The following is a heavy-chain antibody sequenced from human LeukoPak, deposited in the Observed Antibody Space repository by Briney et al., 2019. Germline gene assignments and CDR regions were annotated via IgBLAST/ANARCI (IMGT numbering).Heavy chain of an antibody. J-gene: IGHJ5*02. D-gene: IGHD1-26*01. CDR3: AREATTVGLNWFDP. Sequence: SETLSLTCTVSGGSVSSSTYYWGWIRQPPGKGLEWIGSIYYSGSTYYNPSLKSRVTISVDTSKNQFSLKLSSVTAADTAVYYCAREATTVGLNWFDPWGQGTLVTVSS. CDR2: IYYSGST. V-gene: IGHV4-39*07. CDR1: GGSVSSSTYY.